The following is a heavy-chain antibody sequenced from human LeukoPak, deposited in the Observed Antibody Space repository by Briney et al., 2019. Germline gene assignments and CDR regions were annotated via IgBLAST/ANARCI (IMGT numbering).Heavy chain of an antibody. J-gene: IGHJ4*02. CDR2: IYYSGST. D-gene: IGHD6-13*01. CDR1: GGSISSYY. CDR3: AKELAAGMDY. Sequence: PSETQSLTCTVSGGSISSYYWSWIRQPPGKGLGWIAYIYYSGSTNYNPSLKSRVTISIDTSKNQFSLKLNSVTAADTAVYYCAKELAAGMDYWGQGTLVTVSS. V-gene: IGHV4-59*01.